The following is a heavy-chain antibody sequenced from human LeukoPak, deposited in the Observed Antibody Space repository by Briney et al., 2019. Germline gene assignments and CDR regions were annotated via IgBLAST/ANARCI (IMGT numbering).Heavy chain of an antibody. D-gene: IGHD7-27*01. J-gene: IGHJ4*02. CDR1: GYTFTSYD. CDR2: MDPNSGNT. CDR3: AGASEEFLGY. Sequence: ASVKVSCKASGYTFTSYDINWVRQATGQGLEWMGWMDPNSGNTGYAQKFQGRVTMTRDTSTSTVYMELSSLRSEDTAVYYCAGASEEFLGYWGQGTLVTVSS. V-gene: IGHV1-8*01.